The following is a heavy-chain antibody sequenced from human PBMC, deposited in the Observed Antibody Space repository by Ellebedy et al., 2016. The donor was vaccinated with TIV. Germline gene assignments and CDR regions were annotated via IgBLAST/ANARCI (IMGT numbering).Heavy chain of an antibody. CDR2: ISYEGTTK. CDR3: ARDKALIAAAGTAAVY. CDR1: GFTFSSYA. V-gene: IGHV3-30*15. Sequence: PGGSLRLSCAASGFTFSSYAMHWVRQAPGKGLEWVALISYEGTTKYYADSVKGRFTISRSNSKNTLYLQLSGLRTEDTAVYYCARDKALIAAAGTAAVYWGQGTLVTVSS. J-gene: IGHJ4*02. D-gene: IGHD6-13*01.